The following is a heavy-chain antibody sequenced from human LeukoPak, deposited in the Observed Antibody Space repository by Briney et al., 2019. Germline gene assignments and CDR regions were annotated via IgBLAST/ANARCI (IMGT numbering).Heavy chain of an antibody. CDR3: ASFSSGYYSVDY. CDR2: ISSSSSYI. D-gene: IGHD3-22*01. V-gene: IGHV3-21*01. J-gene: IGHJ4*02. CDR1: GFAFSSYS. Sequence: KSGGSLRLSCAASGFAFSSYSMNWVRQAPGKGLEWVSSISSSSSYIYYADSVKGRFTISRDNAKNSLYLQMNSLRAEDTAVYYCASFSSGYYSVDYWGQGTLVTVSS.